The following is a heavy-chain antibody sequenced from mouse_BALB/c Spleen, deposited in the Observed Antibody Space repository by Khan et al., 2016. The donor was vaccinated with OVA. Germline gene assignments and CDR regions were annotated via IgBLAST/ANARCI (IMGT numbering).Heavy chain of an antibody. V-gene: IGHV14-3*02. CDR3: DREGKRRGASKFAY. J-gene: IGHJ3*01. Sequence: EVQLQESGAELVKPGASVKLSCTASGFNIKDTYMHWVKQRPEQGLEWIGRIDPANGNTKYDPKFQGKATITADTSSNTAYLQLSSLTSEDTAVFYGDREGKRRGASKFAYWGQGTLVTVSA. CDR2: IDPANGNT. D-gene: IGHD2-12*01. CDR1: GFNIKDTY.